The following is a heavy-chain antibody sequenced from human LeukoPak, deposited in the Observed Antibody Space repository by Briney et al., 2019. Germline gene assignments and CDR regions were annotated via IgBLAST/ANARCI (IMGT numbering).Heavy chain of an antibody. V-gene: IGHV4-39*01. CDR1: GGSISSSSYY. CDR2: NYYSGST. J-gene: IGHJ6*02. D-gene: IGHD2-15*01. Sequence: SETLSLTCTVSGGSISSSSYYWGWTRQPPGKGLEWIGRNYYSGSTYYNPSLKSRVTISVDTSKNQFSLKLSSVTAADTAVYYCVGYCSGGSCYNYYYYGMDVWGQGTTVTVSS. CDR3: VGYCSGGSCYNYYYYGMDV.